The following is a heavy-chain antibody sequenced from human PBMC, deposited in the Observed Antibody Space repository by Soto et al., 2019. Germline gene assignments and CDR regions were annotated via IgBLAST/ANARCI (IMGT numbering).Heavy chain of an antibody. CDR2: ITGSGGST. CDR3: AKDRCGDYGGIDY. V-gene: IGHV3-23*01. J-gene: IGHJ4*02. Sequence: EVQLLESGGGLVQPGGSRRLSCAASGFTFSTYAMIWVRQAPGKGLEWVSVITGSGGSTYYADSVKGRFTISRDTSKNTLVLQMNSRRAEDTAVYYCAKDRCGDYGGIDYWGQGTMVTVSS. D-gene: IGHD4-17*01. CDR1: GFTFSTYA.